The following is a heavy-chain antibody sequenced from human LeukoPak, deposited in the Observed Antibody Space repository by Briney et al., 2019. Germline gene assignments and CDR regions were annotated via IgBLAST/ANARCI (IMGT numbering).Heavy chain of an antibody. CDR3: ARGEQPPYYFDY. V-gene: IGHV1-69*05. CDR2: IIPIFGTA. CDR1: GGTFSSYA. Sequence: SVKVSCKASGGTFSSYAISWVRQAPGQGLEWMGGIIPIFGTANYAQKFQGRVTITTDESTSTAYMELSSLRSEDTAVYYCARGEQPPYYFDYWGQGTLVTVSS. D-gene: IGHD1/OR15-1a*01. J-gene: IGHJ4*02.